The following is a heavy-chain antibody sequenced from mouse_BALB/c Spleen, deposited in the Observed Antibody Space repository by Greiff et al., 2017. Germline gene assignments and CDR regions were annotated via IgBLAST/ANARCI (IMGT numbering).Heavy chain of an antibody. D-gene: IGHD2-4*01. CDR2: ISYSGST. J-gene: IGHJ3*01. V-gene: IGHV3-2*02. Sequence: EVKLQQSGPGLVKPSQSLSLTCTVTGYSITSDYAWNWIRQFPGNKLEWMGYISYSGSTSYNPSLKSRISITRDTSTNQFFLQLNSVTTEDTATYYCANYDWFAYWGQGTLVTVSA. CDR1: GYSITSDYA. CDR3: ANYDWFAY.